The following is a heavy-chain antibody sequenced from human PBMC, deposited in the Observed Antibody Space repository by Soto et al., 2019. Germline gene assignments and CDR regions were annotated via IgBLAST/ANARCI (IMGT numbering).Heavy chain of an antibody. D-gene: IGHD1-26*01. CDR3: ARDPAHGNRGSFP. Sequence: SVKVSCKASGGTFSSYAISWVRQAPGQGLEWMGGIIPIFGTANSAQKFQGRVTITADESTSTAYMELSSLRSEDTAGFYCARDPAHGNRGSFPWGQGTLVTVSS. CDR2: IIPIFGTA. J-gene: IGHJ5*02. V-gene: IGHV1-69*13. CDR1: GGTFSSYA.